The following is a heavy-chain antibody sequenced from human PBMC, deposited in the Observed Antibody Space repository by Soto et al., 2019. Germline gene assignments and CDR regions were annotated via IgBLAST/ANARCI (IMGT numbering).Heavy chain of an antibody. V-gene: IGHV3-7*05. J-gene: IGHJ4*02. CDR2: IKQDGSEK. CDR1: GFTFSSYW. CDR3: ARKAVAEIIDY. Sequence: EVQLVESGGGLVQPGGSLRLSCAASGFTFSSYWMSWVRQAPGKGLEWVANIKQDGSEKYYVDSVKGRFTISRDNAKNSLYLQMNSLRAEDTAVCYCARKAVAEIIDYWGQGTLVTVSS. D-gene: IGHD6-19*01.